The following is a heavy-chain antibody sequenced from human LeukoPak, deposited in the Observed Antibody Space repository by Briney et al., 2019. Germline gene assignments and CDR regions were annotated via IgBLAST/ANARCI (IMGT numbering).Heavy chain of an antibody. CDR3: ARAIGSMVRGPYYYYYYYMDV. J-gene: IGHJ6*03. Sequence: SETLSLTCTVSGGSISSYYWSWIRQPAGKGLEWIGRIYTSGSTNYNPSLKSRVTMSVDTSKNQFSLKLSSVTAADTAVYYCARAIGSMVRGPYYYYYYYMDVWGKGTTVTVS. D-gene: IGHD3-10*01. V-gene: IGHV4-4*07. CDR2: IYTSGST. CDR1: GGSISSYY.